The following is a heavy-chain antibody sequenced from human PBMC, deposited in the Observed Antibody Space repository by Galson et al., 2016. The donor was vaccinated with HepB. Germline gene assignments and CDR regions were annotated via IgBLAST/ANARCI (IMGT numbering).Heavy chain of an antibody. CDR1: GFSLSTSGMC. CDR3: ARISYDSSGYKVYYFDY. Sequence: PALVKPTQTLTLTCTFSGFSLSTSGMCVSWIRQPPGKALEWLALIGWDDDKYYSTSLKTRLTISKDTSKTQVVLTMTNMDPVDTATYYCARISYDSSGYKVYYFDYWGQGTLVTVSS. J-gene: IGHJ4*02. D-gene: IGHD3-22*01. V-gene: IGHV2-70*01. CDR2: IGWDDDK.